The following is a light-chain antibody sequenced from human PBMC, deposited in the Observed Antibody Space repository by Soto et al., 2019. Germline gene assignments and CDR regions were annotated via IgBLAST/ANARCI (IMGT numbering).Light chain of an antibody. J-gene: IGKJ4*01. CDR2: GAS. V-gene: IGKV3-20*01. Sequence: GVTRCSGKRSMSTGKRATLSCRAIQSVSSSYLAWYQQKPGQAPRLLIYGASSRATGIPDRFSGSGSGTDSTRTISRLEPAEFAVDLCQQSGSSRRETLGGGTKVDI. CDR1: QSVSSSY. CDR3: QQSGSSRRET.